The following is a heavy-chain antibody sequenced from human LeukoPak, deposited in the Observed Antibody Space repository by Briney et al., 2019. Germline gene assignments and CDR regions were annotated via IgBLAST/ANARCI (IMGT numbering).Heavy chain of an antibody. CDR1: GFTFCTYT. CDR2: VSGSGSGDTT. CDR3: AKDESGCASGWYYFGY. J-gene: IGHJ4*02. V-gene: IGHV3-23*01. D-gene: IGHD3-22*01. Sequence: PGGSLRLSCAASGFTFCTYTMCWVRQAPGKGLEWVSSVSGSGSGDTTYYADSVKGRFTISRDNSKHTLYLQMNSMRAEDPAVSYCAKDESGCASGWYYFGYWGQGTLVTVSS.